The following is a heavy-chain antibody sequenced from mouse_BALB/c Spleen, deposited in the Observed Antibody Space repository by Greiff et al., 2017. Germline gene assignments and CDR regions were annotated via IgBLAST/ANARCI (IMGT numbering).Heavy chain of an antibody. D-gene: IGHD2-14*01. CDR1: GYSITSDYA. J-gene: IGHJ2*01. CDR2: ISYSGST. Sequence: EVQLQESGPGLVKPSQSLSLTCSVTGYSITSDYAWNWIQQFPGNKLEWMCYISYSGSTCYNPSLKSRISTTHDTSKHQFFLQLNSVTTEDTATYYCAIYYRDLYYFDYWGQGTTLTVSS. CDR3: AIYYRDLYYFDY. V-gene: IGHV3-2*02.